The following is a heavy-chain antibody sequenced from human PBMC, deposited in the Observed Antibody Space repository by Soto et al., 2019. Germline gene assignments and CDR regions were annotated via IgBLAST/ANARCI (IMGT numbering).Heavy chain of an antibody. V-gene: IGHV3-74*01. CDR1: GGTFSSYW. CDR3: ARGLRFYPLRVYYYYYMDV. Sequence: PGLSLRVSCAAAGGTFSSYWVHWVRQAPGKGLVWVSRINSDGSSTSYADSVKGRFTISRDNAKNTLYLQMNSLRAEDTAVYYCARGLRFYPLRVYYYYYMDVWGKGTTVTVSS. CDR2: INSDGSST. J-gene: IGHJ6*03. D-gene: IGHD3-3*01.